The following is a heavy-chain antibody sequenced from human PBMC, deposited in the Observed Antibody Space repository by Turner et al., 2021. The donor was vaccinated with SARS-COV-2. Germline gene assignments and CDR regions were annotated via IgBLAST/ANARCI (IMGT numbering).Heavy chain of an antibody. V-gene: IGHV4-4*07. J-gene: IGHJ5*02. CDR3: ARDWPTVVTDNWFDP. CDR2: IYTTGNA. CDR1: GGSISTYY. D-gene: IGHD2-15*01. Sequence: QVQLQESGPGLVKASETLSLTCSVSGGSISTYYWSWIRHPAGGGLEWIGRIYTTGNANYSPALKSRVTMSLDASKNQFSLRLTSVTAADTAVYYCARDWPTVVTDNWFDPWGQGTLVTVSS.